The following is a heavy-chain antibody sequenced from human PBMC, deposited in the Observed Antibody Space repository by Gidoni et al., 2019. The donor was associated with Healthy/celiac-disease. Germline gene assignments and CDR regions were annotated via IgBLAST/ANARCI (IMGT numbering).Heavy chain of an antibody. V-gene: IGHV1-18*04. Sequence: QVQLVQSGAEVKKPGASVKFSCKASGYTFTSYGISWVRQAPGQGLEWMGWISAYNGNTNYAQKLQGRVTMTTDTSTSTAYMELRSLRSDDTAVYYCARGHLLNEGDSSGSDAFDIWGQGTMVTVSS. CDR2: ISAYNGNT. J-gene: IGHJ3*02. CDR1: GYTFTSYG. D-gene: IGHD3-22*01. CDR3: ARGHLLNEGDSSGSDAFDI.